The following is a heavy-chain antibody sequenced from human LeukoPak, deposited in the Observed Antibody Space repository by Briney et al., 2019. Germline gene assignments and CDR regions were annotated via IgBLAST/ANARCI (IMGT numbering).Heavy chain of an antibody. CDR3: ARPHRLVSSSGWYEMDAFDI. D-gene: IGHD6-19*01. CDR1: GGSISSSSYY. CDR2: IYYSGST. V-gene: IGHV4-39*01. Sequence: SETLSLTCTVSGGSISSSSYYWGWIRQPPGKGLEWIGSIYYSGSTYYNPSLKSRVTISVDTSKNQFSLKVSSVTAADTAMYYCARPHRLVSSSGWYEMDAFDIWGQGTMVTVSS. J-gene: IGHJ3*02.